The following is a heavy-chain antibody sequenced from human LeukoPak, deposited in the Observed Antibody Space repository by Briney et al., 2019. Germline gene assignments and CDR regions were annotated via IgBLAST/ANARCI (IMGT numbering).Heavy chain of an antibody. CDR3: ARGRNI. Sequence: PGGSLRLSCAASGFTFSSYAMHWVRQAPGKGLEWVAVISYDGSNKYYADSVRGRFTISRDNSKNTLYLQMNSLRVEDTAVYYCARGRNIWGQGTMVTVSS. J-gene: IGHJ3*02. V-gene: IGHV3-30*14. CDR2: ISYDGSNK. CDR1: GFTFSSYA.